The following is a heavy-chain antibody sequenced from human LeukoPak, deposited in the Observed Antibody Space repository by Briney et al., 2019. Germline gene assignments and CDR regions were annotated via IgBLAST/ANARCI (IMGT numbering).Heavy chain of an antibody. CDR3: AREEGSYYDSSGYFSPKPIFYFDY. D-gene: IGHD3-22*01. V-gene: IGHV4-61*08. CDR1: GGSISSGGYS. CDR2: IYNSGGT. Sequence: SETLSLTCAVSGGSISSGGYSWSWIRQPPGKGLEWIGYIYNSGGTNYNPSLKSRVTISVDTSKNQFSLKLSSVTAADTAVYYCAREEGSYYDSSGYFSPKPIFYFDYWGQGILVTVPS. J-gene: IGHJ4*02.